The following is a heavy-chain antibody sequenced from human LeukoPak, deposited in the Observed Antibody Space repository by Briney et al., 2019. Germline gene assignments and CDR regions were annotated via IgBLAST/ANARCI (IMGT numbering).Heavy chain of an antibody. CDR3: AREGDTVMARRYFDY. CDR1: GYTFTSYY. Sequence: ASVKVSCKASGYTFTSYYMHWVRQAPGQGLEWMGVINPSGGSTSYAQKFQGRVTTTRDTSTTTVYMELSSLRSEDTAVYYCAREGDTVMARRYFDYWGQGTLVTVSS. V-gene: IGHV1-46*01. CDR2: INPSGGST. J-gene: IGHJ4*02. D-gene: IGHD5-18*01.